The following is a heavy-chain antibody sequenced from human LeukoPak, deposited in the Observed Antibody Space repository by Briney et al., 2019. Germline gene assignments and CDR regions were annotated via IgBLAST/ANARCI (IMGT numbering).Heavy chain of an antibody. CDR2: IFYSGST. CDR1: GGSISRSSYY. CDR3: ARRSANWGSKAFDY. V-gene: IGHV4-39*01. Sequence: PSETLSLTCTVSGGSISRSSYYWGWIRQPPGKGLEWIGSIFYSGSTYYSPSLKSRVTISVDTSKNQFSLNLRSVTAADTAVYYCARRSANWGSKAFDYWGQGTLVTVSS. J-gene: IGHJ4*02. D-gene: IGHD7-27*01.